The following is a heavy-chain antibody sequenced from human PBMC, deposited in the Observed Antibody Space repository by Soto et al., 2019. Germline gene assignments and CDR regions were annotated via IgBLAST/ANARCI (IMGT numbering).Heavy chain of an antibody. V-gene: IGHV1-18*01. CDR2: ISAKNGNT. CDR1: GYTFSNYG. J-gene: IGHJ4*02. CDR3: AREPPETPPDY. Sequence: ASVKVSCEASGYTFSNYGISWVRQAPGQGLEWMGWISAKNGNTNFAQKFRGRVTMTTDTSTTTVYMELRSLTPDDTAVYYCAREPPETPPDYWGQGTLVTVSS.